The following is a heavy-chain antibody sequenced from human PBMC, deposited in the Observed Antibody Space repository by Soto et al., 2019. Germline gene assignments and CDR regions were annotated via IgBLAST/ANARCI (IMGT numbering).Heavy chain of an antibody. V-gene: IGHV3-11*01. Sequence: QVQLVESGGGLVKPGGSLRLSCAASGFSFSDYYMIWIRQVTGKGLEWVSHVSFGGSDKFYADSVRGRFTVSRDNVKNSLFLQMNRLRAEDTAVYYCARLVQGPGLYYMDVWGKGTTVTVSS. CDR3: ARLVQGPGLYYMDV. CDR1: GFSFSDYY. D-gene: IGHD3-10*01. J-gene: IGHJ6*03. CDR2: VSFGGSDK.